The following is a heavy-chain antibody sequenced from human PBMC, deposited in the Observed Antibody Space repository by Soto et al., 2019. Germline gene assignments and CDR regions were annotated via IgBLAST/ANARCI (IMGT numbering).Heavy chain of an antibody. Sequence: VASVKVSCKASGGTFSSYAISWVRQAPGQGLEWMGGIIPIFGTANYAQKFQGRVTITADESTSTAYMELSSLRSEDTAVYYCASPIRDCSGGSCYPQNYYYYGMDVWGQGTTVTVSS. J-gene: IGHJ6*02. CDR1: GGTFSSYA. CDR3: ASPIRDCSGGSCYPQNYYYYGMDV. D-gene: IGHD2-15*01. V-gene: IGHV1-69*13. CDR2: IIPIFGTA.